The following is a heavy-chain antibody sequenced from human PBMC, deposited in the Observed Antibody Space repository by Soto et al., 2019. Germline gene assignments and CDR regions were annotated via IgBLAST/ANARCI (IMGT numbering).Heavy chain of an antibody. V-gene: IGHV3-21*01. CDR1: GFTFSSYS. CDR3: AREGPITMIVVVNLFDY. CDR2: ISSSSSYI. J-gene: IGHJ4*02. D-gene: IGHD3-22*01. Sequence: PGGSLRLSCAASGFTFSSYSMNWVRQAPGKGLEWVSSISSSSSYIYYADSVKGRFTISRDNAKNSLYLQMNSLRAEDTAVYYCAREGPITMIVVVNLFDYWGQGTLVTVSS.